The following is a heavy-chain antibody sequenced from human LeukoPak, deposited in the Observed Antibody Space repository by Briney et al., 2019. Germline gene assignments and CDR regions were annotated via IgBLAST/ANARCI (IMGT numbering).Heavy chain of an antibody. CDR3: ANGGYYDSSGYFAH. D-gene: IGHD3-22*01. J-gene: IGHJ4*02. CDR2: ITSDSRYI. CDR1: GFTFSSYT. Sequence: PGGSLRLSCAASGFTFSSYTMNWVRQAPGKGLEWVSSITSDSRYIFYADSVKGRFTISRDNSKNTLYLQMNCLRAEDTAVYYCANGGYYDSSGYFAHWGQGTLVTVSS. V-gene: IGHV3-21*04.